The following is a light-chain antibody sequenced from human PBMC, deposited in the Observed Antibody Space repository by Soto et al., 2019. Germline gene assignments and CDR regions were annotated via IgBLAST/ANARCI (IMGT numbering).Light chain of an antibody. J-gene: IGLJ1*01. CDR3: SAYTVSRTYV. CDR1: SSDVGAYNF. Sequence: QSVVTQAASVSGCPGQSITISCTGTSSDVGAYNFVSWHQQHPGKAPKLMIYNVYDRPSGISYRFSGSKSGNTASLTISGLQGEDEADYYCSAYTVSRTYVFGTGTKVTVL. V-gene: IGLV2-14*03. CDR2: NVY.